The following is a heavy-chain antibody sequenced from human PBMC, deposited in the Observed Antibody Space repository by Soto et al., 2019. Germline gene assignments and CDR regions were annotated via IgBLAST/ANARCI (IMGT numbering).Heavy chain of an antibody. CDR2: ISWNSGSI. Sequence: EVQLVESGGGLVQPGRSLRLSCAASGFTFDDYAMHWVRQAPGKGLEWVSGISWNSGSIGYADSVKGRFTISRDNAKNSLYLQMNSLRADDTALYYCANSGFWSGYYSLVDYWGQGTLVTVSS. CDR3: ANSGFWSGYYSLVDY. V-gene: IGHV3-9*01. D-gene: IGHD3-3*01. CDR1: GFTFDDYA. J-gene: IGHJ4*02.